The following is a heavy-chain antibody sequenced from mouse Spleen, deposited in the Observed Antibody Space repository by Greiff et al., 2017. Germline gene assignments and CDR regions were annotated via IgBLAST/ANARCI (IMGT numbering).Heavy chain of an antibody. J-gene: IGHJ2*01. CDR2: IDPSDSYT. Sequence: QVQLQQSGAELVKPGASVKLSCKASGYTFTSYWMHWVKQRPGQGLEWIGEIDPSDSYTNYNQKFKGKATLTVDKSSSTAYMQLSSLTSEDSAVYYCARRRSPTAPFDYWGQGTTLTVSS. V-gene: IGHV1-69*02. CDR1: GYTFTSYW. D-gene: IGHD1-2*01. CDR3: ARRRSPTAPFDY.